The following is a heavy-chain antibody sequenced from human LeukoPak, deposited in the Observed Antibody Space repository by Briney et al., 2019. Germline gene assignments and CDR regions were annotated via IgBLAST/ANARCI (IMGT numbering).Heavy chain of an antibody. CDR2: IYSGGST. J-gene: IGHJ6*02. CDR3: ARDIGYSYGGVYYAMDV. Sequence: GGSLRLSCAASGFTVSSNYMSWVRQAPGKGLEWVSVIYSGGSTYYADSVKGRFTISRDNSKNTLYLQMNSLRAEDTGVYYCARDIGYSYGGVYYAMDVWGQGTTVTVSS. CDR1: GFTVSSNY. D-gene: IGHD5-18*01. V-gene: IGHV3-53*01.